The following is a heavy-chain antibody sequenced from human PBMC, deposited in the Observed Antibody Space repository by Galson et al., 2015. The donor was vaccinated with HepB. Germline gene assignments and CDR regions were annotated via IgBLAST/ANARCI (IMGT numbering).Heavy chain of an antibody. Sequence: SLRLSCAASGFTFSSYSMNWVRQAPGKGLEWVSSISSSSSYIYYADSVKGRFTISRDNAKNSLYLQMNSLRAEDTAVYYCAGAVYHSGSYSYFDYWGQGTLVTVSS. V-gene: IGHV3-21*01. D-gene: IGHD1-26*01. J-gene: IGHJ4*02. CDR2: ISSSSSYI. CDR1: GFTFSSYS. CDR3: AGAVYHSGSYSYFDY.